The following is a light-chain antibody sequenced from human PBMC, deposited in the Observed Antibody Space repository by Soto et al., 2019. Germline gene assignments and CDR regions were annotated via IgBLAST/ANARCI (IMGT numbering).Light chain of an antibody. Sequence: QSALTQPASVSGSPGQSITIFCTGTSSDVGSYNLVSWYQHHPGKAPKLMIYEVSKRPSGVSNRFSGSKSGNTASLTISGLQAEDEADYYCCSYAGSSTYVFGTGTKVTVL. CDR1: SSDVGSYNL. J-gene: IGLJ1*01. V-gene: IGLV2-23*02. CDR2: EVS. CDR3: CSYAGSSTYV.